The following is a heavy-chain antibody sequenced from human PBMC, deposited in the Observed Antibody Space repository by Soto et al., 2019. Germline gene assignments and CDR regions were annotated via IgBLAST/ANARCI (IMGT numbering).Heavy chain of an antibody. J-gene: IGHJ5*02. CDR1: GYTFTGYY. V-gene: IGHV1-2*02. CDR2: INPNSGGT. D-gene: IGHD4-17*01. CDR3: ASITVTTGRWFDP. Sequence: AASVKVSCKASGYTFTGYYMHWVRQAPGQGLEWMGWINPNSGGTNHAQKFQGRVTMTRDTSISTAYMELSRLRSDDTAVYYCASITVTTGRWFDPWGQGTLVTVSS.